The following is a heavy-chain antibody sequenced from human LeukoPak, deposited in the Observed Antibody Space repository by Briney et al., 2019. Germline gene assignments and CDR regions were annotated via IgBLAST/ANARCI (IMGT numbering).Heavy chain of an antibody. Sequence: GGSLRLSCAASGFTVNTYALSWVRQAPGKGLEWVSAVSGSGAYTYYADSVKGRFTISRDNSKNTLYLQMSSLRAEDTAVYYCAKTSLGYTKPFDYWGQGTLVTVSS. CDR1: GFTVNTYA. CDR2: VSGSGAYT. D-gene: IGHD5-12*01. CDR3: AKTSLGYTKPFDY. J-gene: IGHJ4*02. V-gene: IGHV3-23*01.